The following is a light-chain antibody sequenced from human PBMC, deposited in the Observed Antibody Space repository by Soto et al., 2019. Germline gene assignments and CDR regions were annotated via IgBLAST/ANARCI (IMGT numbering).Light chain of an antibody. CDR2: GAS. CDR1: QSVTSNF. CDR3: QPYGRSPLMYT. V-gene: IGKV3-20*01. Sequence: EIVLTQSPGTLSLSPGERATLSCRASQSVTSNFLAWYQQKRGQAPRLLIYGASTRAAGVPDRFSGSGSGTDFTLTITRLEPEDFAVYYCQPYGRSPLMYTFGQGTKLGVK. J-gene: IGKJ2*01.